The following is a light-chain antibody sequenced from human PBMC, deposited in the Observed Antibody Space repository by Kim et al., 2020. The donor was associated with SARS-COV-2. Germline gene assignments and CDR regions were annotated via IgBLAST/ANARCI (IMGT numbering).Light chain of an antibody. CDR3: QQYSTSVT. V-gene: IGKV3-20*01. Sequence: EIVLTQSPGTLSLSPGERATLYCRASQSFANPYLAWYQLKPGQAPRLIIHGTSSRATGIPDRFTGSVSGSGFILTINRLEPEDFAVYYYQQYSTSVTVGGGTKVDIK. CDR2: GTS. J-gene: IGKJ4*02. CDR1: QSFANPY.